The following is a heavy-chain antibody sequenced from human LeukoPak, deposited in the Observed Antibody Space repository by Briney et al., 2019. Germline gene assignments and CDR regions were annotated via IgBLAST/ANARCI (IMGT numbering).Heavy chain of an antibody. Sequence: SETLSLTCTVSGGSISSSSYYWGWIRQPPGKGLEWIGSIHYSGSTYYNPSLKSRVTISVDTSKNQFSLKLSSVTAADTAVYYCARYYYDSSGYYYYYYGMDVWGQGTTVTVSS. CDR3: ARYYYDSSGYYYYYYGMDV. J-gene: IGHJ6*02. V-gene: IGHV4-39*07. CDR1: GGSISSSSYY. CDR2: IHYSGST. D-gene: IGHD3-22*01.